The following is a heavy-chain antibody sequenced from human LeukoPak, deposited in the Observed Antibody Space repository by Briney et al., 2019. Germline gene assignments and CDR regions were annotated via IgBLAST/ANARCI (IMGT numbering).Heavy chain of an antibody. CDR1: GGSISSGSYY. J-gene: IGHJ4*02. V-gene: IGHV4-61*02. Sequence: SETLSLTCTVSGGSISSGSYYWSWVRQPAGKGLEWIGRIHPSGSTNYNPSLKSRVTLSVDTSKNQFSLKLSSVTAADTAVYYCARGPPPDFDYWGRGTLVTVSS. CDR3: ARGPPPDFDY. CDR2: IHPSGST.